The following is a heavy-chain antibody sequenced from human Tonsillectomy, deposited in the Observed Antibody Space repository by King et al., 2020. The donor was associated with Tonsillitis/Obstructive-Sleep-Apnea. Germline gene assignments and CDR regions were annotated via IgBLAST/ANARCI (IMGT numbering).Heavy chain of an antibody. CDR1: GYTFTSYY. CDR3: ARDCSSNSCHYYFDY. V-gene: IGHV1-46*01. CDR2: INPSGGST. D-gene: IGHD2-2*01. Sequence: VQLVESGAEVKKPGASVKVSCKASGYTFTSYYMHWVRQAPGQGLEWMGIINPSGGSTSYAQKFQGRVTMTRDTSTSTVYMELSSLRSEDTAVYYCARDCSSNSCHYYFDYWGQGTLVTVSS. J-gene: IGHJ4*02.